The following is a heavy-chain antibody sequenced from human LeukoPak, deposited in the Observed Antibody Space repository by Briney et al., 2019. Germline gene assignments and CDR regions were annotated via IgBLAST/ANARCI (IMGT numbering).Heavy chain of an antibody. CDR1: GYTFTSYG. CDR3: ARNGQQVRYFQH. D-gene: IGHD6-13*01. V-gene: IGHV1-8*02. Sequence: ASVKVSCKASGYTFTSYGISWVRQATGQGLEWMGWMNPNSGNTGYAQKFQGRVNMTRNTSISTAYMELSSLRSEDTAVYYCARNGQQVRYFQHWGQGTLVTVSS. CDR2: MNPNSGNT. J-gene: IGHJ1*01.